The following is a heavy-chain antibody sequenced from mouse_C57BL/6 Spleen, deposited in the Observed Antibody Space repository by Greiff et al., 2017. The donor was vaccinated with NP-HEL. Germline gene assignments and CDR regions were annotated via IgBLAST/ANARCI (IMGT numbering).Heavy chain of an antibody. CDR3: ARHEEKGTWADAMDY. V-gene: IGHV1-62-2*01. CDR2: FYPGSGSI. Sequence: QVQLKESGAELVKPGASVKLSCKASGYTFTEYSIHWVKQRSGQGLEWIGWFYPGSGSIKYNEKFKGKATLTVDKSSRTVYMELMRLTTEDSAVYFCARHEEKGTWADAMDYWGQGTSVTVSS. CDR1: GYTFTEYS. J-gene: IGHJ4*01.